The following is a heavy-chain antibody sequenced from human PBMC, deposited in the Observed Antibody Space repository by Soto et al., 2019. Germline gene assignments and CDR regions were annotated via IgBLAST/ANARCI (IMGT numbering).Heavy chain of an antibody. Sequence: VKVSCKAAGGTFSSYAISWVRQAPGQGLEWMGGSIPSFGTANYAQKFQGRVTITADESTSTADMERSSLRSEDTAVYYCVRDSRVGILFHWGQGTLVIVS. CDR2: SIPSFGTA. CDR3: VRDSRVGILFH. V-gene: IGHV1-69*13. D-gene: IGHD1-20*01. J-gene: IGHJ4*02. CDR1: GGTFSSYA.